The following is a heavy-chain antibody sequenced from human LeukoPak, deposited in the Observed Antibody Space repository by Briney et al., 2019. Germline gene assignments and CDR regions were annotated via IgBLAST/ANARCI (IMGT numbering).Heavy chain of an antibody. D-gene: IGHD6-13*01. V-gene: IGHV4-59*01. CDR1: GGSISSYY. J-gene: IGHJ4*02. Sequence: PSETLSLTCTVSGGSISSYYWSWIRQPPGKGLEWIGYICYSGSTNYNPSLKSRVTISVDTSKNQFSLKLSSVTAADTAVYYCARERIAAAGHPFDYWGQGTLVTVSS. CDR2: ICYSGST. CDR3: ARERIAAAGHPFDY.